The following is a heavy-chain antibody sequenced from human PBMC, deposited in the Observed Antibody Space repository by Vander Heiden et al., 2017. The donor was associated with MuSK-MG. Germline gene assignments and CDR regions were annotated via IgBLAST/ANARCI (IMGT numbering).Heavy chain of an antibody. CDR1: GGSISSSY. D-gene: IGHD2-2*01. J-gene: IGHJ5*02. CDR2: IYYSGST. CDR3: ARDSRYCSSTSCLTRWFDP. V-gene: IGHV4-59*01. Sequence: QVQLQESGPGLVKPSETLSLTCTVSGGSISSSYWRWIRQPPGKGLEWIGYIYYSGSTNYNPSLKSRVTISVDTSKNQFSLKLSSVTAADTAVYYCARDSRYCSSTSCLTRWFDPWGQGTLVTVSS.